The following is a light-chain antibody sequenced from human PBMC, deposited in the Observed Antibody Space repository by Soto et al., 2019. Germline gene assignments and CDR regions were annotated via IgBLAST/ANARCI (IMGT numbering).Light chain of an antibody. CDR1: QSISTY. CDR3: QQSFITPPLT. J-gene: IGKJ4*01. CDR2: GAS. V-gene: IGKV1-39*01. Sequence: DIQMTQYPSSLSASIGDRITITCRASQSISTYLNWYQQKPGKAPRLLIYGASTLQNGVPSRFSGSGSATDYTLTISSLQPEDFATYYCQQSFITPPLTFGGGTKVEMK.